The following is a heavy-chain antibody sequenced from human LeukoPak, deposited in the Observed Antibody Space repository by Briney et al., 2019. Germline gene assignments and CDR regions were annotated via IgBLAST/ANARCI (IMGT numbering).Heavy chain of an antibody. V-gene: IGHV5-51*01. CDR1: GYSFTSYW. D-gene: IGHD3-10*01. CDR2: IYPGDSGT. Sequence: NSGESLKISCKGSGYSFTSYWIGWVRQMPGKGLEWMGIIYPGDSGTRYSPSFQGQVTISADKSISTAYLQWSSLKASDTAMYYCARQPMVYGSGSTDDYWGQGTLVTVSS. J-gene: IGHJ4*02. CDR3: ARQPMVYGSGSTDDY.